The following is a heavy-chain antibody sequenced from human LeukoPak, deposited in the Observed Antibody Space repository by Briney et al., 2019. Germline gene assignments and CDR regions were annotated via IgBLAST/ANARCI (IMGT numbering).Heavy chain of an antibody. D-gene: IGHD4-11*01. V-gene: IGHV4-4*02. Sequence: SGTLSLTCDVSGGSISSSLWWSWVRQSPGEGLEWIGEIHHSGSTNYNPSLKGRVTVSVDTSKNQFSLKLSSVTAADTAVYYCARVGLTTNSGGWFDPWGQGTLVTVSS. CDR3: ARVGLTTNSGGWFDP. CDR2: IHHSGST. CDR1: GGSISSSLW. J-gene: IGHJ5*02.